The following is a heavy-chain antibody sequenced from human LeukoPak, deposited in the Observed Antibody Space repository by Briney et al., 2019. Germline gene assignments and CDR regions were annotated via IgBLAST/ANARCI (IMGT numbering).Heavy chain of an antibody. V-gene: IGHV4-4*07. CDR1: GASISAYY. D-gene: IGHD5-12*01. CDR3: ARAAYGGYGTLDY. Sequence: SETLSLTCTVSGASISAYYWIWIRQPAGKGLEWIGRIHTSGENNYNPSLKSRVTMSVDTSNNQFSLNLISVTAADTAVYYCARAAYGGYGTLDYWGQGTLVTVSS. CDR2: IHTSGEN. J-gene: IGHJ4*02.